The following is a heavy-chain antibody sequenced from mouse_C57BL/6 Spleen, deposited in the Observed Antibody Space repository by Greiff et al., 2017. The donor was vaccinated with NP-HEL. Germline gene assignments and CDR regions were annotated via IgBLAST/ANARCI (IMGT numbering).Heavy chain of an antibody. V-gene: IGHV14-2*01. CDR1: GFNIKDYY. D-gene: IGHD1-1*01. Sequence: EVQLQQSGAELVKPGASVKLSCTASGFNIKDYYMHWVKQRTEQGLEWIGSIDPEDGETKYAPKFQGKATITADTSSNTADLQLSSLTSEDTAVYYCASHYVSSYGDFDYWGQGTTLTVSS. CDR3: ASHYVSSYGDFDY. J-gene: IGHJ2*01. CDR2: IDPEDGET.